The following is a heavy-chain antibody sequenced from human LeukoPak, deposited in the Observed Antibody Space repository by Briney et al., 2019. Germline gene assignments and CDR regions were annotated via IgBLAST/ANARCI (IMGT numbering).Heavy chain of an antibody. V-gene: IGHV4-38-2*02. Sequence: PSETLSLTCTVSGYSISSGYYWGWIRQPPGKGLEWIGSIYHSGSTYYNPSLKSRVTISVDTSKNQFSLKLSSVTAADTAVYYCARDSLEAMGFDPWGQGTLVTVSS. CDR3: ARDSLEAMGFDP. CDR1: GYSISSGYY. J-gene: IGHJ5*02. CDR2: IYHSGST. D-gene: IGHD5-24*01.